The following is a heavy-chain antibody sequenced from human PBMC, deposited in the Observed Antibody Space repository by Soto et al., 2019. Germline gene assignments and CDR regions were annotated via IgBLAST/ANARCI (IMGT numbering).Heavy chain of an antibody. D-gene: IGHD2-15*01. CDR1: GGSISSSSYY. Sequence: SAPLSLTCTVSGGSISSSSYYWGWLRQPPGKGLEWIGSIYYSGSTYYNPSLKSRVTISVDTSKNQFSLKLSSVTAADTAVYYCAREDCSGGSCNYYYYYGMDVWGQGTTVTVSS. V-gene: IGHV4-39*02. CDR3: AREDCSGGSCNYYYYYGMDV. J-gene: IGHJ6*02. CDR2: IYYSGST.